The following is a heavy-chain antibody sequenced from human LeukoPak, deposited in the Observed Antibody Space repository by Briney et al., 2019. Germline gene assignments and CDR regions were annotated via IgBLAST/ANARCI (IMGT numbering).Heavy chain of an antibody. J-gene: IGHJ4*02. V-gene: IGHV4-30-4*01. CDR1: GGSISSGDYY. CDR2: ISNSGST. CDR3: VRGPGGYFDY. Sequence: SETLSLTCTVSGGSISSGDYYWSWIRQPPGKVLEWIGYISNSGSTYYSPSLKSRVTISGDTSKNQFSLKLSSVTAADTAVYYCVRGPGGYFDYWGQGTPVTVSS. D-gene: IGHD3-10*01.